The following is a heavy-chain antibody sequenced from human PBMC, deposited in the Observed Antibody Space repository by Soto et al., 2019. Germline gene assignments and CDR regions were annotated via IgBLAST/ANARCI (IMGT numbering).Heavy chain of an antibody. Sequence: SLRLSCAASGFTFSSYAMSWVRQAPGKGLEWVSAISGSGGSTYYADSVKGRFTISRDNSKNTLYLQMNSLRAEDTAVYYCAKDSAYYDSSGYYPWGQGTLVTVS. CDR3: AKDSAYYDSSGYYP. CDR1: GFTFSSYA. J-gene: IGHJ5*02. V-gene: IGHV3-23*01. CDR2: ISGSGGST. D-gene: IGHD3-22*01.